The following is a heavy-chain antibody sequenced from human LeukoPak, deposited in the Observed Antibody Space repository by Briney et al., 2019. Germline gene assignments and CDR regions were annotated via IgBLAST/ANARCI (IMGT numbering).Heavy chain of an antibody. CDR3: ARVRVYGSGTDYYYYYMDV. Sequence: GGSLRLSCAASGFTFSSYSMNWVRQAPGKGLEWVSSISSSSSYIYYADSVKGRFTISRDNAKNSLYLQMNSLRAEDTAVYYCARVRVYGSGTDYYYYYMDVWGKGTTVTVSS. CDR2: ISSSSSYI. V-gene: IGHV3-21*01. CDR1: GFTFSSYS. J-gene: IGHJ6*03. D-gene: IGHD1-1*01.